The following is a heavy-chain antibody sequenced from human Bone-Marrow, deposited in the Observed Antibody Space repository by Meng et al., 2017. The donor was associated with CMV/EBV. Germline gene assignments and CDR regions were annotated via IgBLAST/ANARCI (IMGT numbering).Heavy chain of an antibody. V-gene: IGHV3-30-3*01. J-gene: IGHJ4*02. CDR1: GFTCGGYP. D-gene: IGHD6-19*01. CDR3: ARLLLAAVTGDY. CDR2: ISYAGSNK. Sequence: QVQRVGPGAGRVWPGRSLSCFCTASGFTCGGYPMSWVRQAPGKGLEWVAFISYAGSNKYYADPVKGLFTISRDNSKNTLYLQMNGLRAEETAVYYCARLLLAAVTGDYWGQGTLVTVSS.